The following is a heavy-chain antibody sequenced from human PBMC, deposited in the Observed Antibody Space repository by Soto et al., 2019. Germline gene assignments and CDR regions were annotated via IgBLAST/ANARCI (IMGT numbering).Heavy chain of an antibody. CDR1: GFTFSSYS. Sequence: GSLRLSCAASGFTFSSYSMNWVLQAPGKGLEWVSYISSSSSTIYYADSVKGRFTISRDNAKNSLYLQMNSLRDEDTAVYYCARDHDYYDSSGYYGYWGQGTLVTVSS. CDR2: ISSSSSTI. D-gene: IGHD3-22*01. CDR3: ARDHDYYDSSGYYGY. J-gene: IGHJ4*02. V-gene: IGHV3-48*02.